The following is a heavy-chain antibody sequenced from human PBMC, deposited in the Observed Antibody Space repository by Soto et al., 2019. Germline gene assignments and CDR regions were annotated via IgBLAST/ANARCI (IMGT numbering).Heavy chain of an antibody. V-gene: IGHV4-31*03. CDR3: ARTWSGYMDV. CDR2: IYYSGST. J-gene: IGHJ6*03. Sequence: QVQLQESGPGLVKPSQTLSLTCTVSGCSISSGGYYWSWIRQHPGKGLEWIGYIYYSGSTYYNPSLTSRFTISVDTSKNQFPLKRSSVTAADTAVYYGARTWSGYMDVGGKGTPVTVSS. CDR1: GCSISSGGYY. D-gene: IGHD3-3*01.